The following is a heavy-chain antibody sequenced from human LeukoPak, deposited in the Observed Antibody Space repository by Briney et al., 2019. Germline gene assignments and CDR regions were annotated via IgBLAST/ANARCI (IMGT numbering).Heavy chain of an antibody. CDR3: ARGPRPYYGSGSYLDY. Sequence: SETLSLTCAVYGGSFSGYYWSWIRQPPGKGLEWIGEINHSGSTNYNPSLKSRVTISVDTSKNQFSLKLSSVTAADTAVYYCARGPRPYYGSGSYLDYWGQGTLVTVSS. CDR2: INHSGST. V-gene: IGHV4-34*01. D-gene: IGHD3-10*01. J-gene: IGHJ4*02. CDR1: GGSFSGYY.